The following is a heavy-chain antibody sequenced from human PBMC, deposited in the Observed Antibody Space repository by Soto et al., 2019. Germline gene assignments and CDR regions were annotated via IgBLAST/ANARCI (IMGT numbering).Heavy chain of an antibody. CDR3: ARSLVVPAAMVAGPYSPNYYFDY. D-gene: IGHD2-2*01. J-gene: IGHJ4*02. CDR1: GYTFTGYY. CDR2: INPNSGGT. V-gene: IGHV1-2*04. Sequence: GASVKVSCKASGYTFTGYYKHWVRQAPGQGLEWMGWINPNSGGTNYAQKFQGWVTMTRDTSISTAYMELSRLRSDDTAVYYCARSLVVPAAMVAGPYSPNYYFDYWGQGTLVTVSS.